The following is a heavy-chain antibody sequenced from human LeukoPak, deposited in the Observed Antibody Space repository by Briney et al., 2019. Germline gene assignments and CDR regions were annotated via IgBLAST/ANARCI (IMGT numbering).Heavy chain of an antibody. CDR3: AKDSNSGYVSVGPDY. D-gene: IGHD5-12*01. CDR1: GFVFSNYG. Sequence: GGSLRLSCQTSGFVFSNYGMHWVRQAPGKGLEWVSFVRYDGSNEHYADSVKGRFTISRDNSRNTLYLQMNSLRAEDTGVYSCAKDSNSGYVSVGPDYWGLGTLVTVSS. CDR2: VRYDGSNE. V-gene: IGHV3-30*02. J-gene: IGHJ4*02.